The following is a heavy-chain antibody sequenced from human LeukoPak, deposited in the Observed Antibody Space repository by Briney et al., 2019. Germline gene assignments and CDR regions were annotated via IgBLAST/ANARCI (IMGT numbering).Heavy chain of an antibody. Sequence: GGSLRLSCAGSRFTFSSYWMHWVRQAPGKGLVWVSRINSGGSSTSYADSVKGRFTISRDNAKNTLYLQMNSLRAEDTAVYYCAREGYYYDSSGYSYYFDYWGQGTLVTVSS. J-gene: IGHJ4*02. V-gene: IGHV3-74*01. CDR1: RFTFSSYW. CDR3: AREGYYYDSSGYSYYFDY. D-gene: IGHD3-22*01. CDR2: INSGGSST.